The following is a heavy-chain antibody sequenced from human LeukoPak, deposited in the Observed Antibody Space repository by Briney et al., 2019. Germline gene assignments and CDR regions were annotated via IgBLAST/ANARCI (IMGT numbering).Heavy chain of an antibody. J-gene: IGHJ6*03. CDR1: GFSFSSYV. CDR2: ISGSGGST. CDR3: VRDKNYYYMDV. V-gene: IGHV3-23*01. Sequence: GGSLRLSCAASGFSFSSYVMSWVRQAPGKGLEWVSTISGSGGSTYYADSVKGRFTISRDNSKNTLYLQMNSLRAEDTAVYYCVRDKNYYYMDVWGKGTTVTVSS.